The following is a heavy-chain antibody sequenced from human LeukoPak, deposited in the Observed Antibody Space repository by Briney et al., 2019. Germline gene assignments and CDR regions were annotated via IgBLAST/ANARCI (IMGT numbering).Heavy chain of an antibody. V-gene: IGHV3-15*01. J-gene: IGHJ4*02. Sequence: GGSLRLSCAASGFTFSNAWMSWVRQAPGKGLEWVGRIKSKTDGGTTDYAAPVKGRFTISRDNAKNSLYLQMNSLRAEDTAVYYCARDLLLFRDWGQGTLVTVSS. CDR1: GFTFSNAW. CDR2: IKSKTDGGTT. CDR3: ARDLLLFRD. D-gene: IGHD2-21*02.